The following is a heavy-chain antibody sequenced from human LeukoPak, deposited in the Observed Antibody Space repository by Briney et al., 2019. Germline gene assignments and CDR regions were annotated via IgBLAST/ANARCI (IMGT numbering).Heavy chain of an antibody. D-gene: IGHD3-9*01. CDR2: MNPNSGNT. Sequence: GASVKVSCKASGYTFTSYDINWVRQATGQGLEWMGWMNPNSGNTGYAQKFQGRVTMTRNTSISTAYMELSSLRSEDTAVYYCARGLRYYDILTGNIYYFDYWGQGTLVTVSS. CDR1: GYTFTSYD. J-gene: IGHJ4*02. CDR3: ARGLRYYDILTGNIYYFDY. V-gene: IGHV1-8*01.